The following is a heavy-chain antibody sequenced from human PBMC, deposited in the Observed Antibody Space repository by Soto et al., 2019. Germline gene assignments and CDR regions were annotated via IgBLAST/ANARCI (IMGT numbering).Heavy chain of an antibody. CDR3: AVVHAGPAYYYYYGMDV. Sequence: TSETLSLTCTVSGGSISSGDYYWSWIRQPPGKGLEWIGYIYYSGSTYYNPSLKSRVTISVDTSKNQFSLKLSSVTAADTAVYYCAVVHAGPAYYYYYGMDVWGQGTTVTVSS. D-gene: IGHD2-15*01. CDR2: IYYSGST. CDR1: GGSISSGDYY. J-gene: IGHJ6*02. V-gene: IGHV4-30-4*01.